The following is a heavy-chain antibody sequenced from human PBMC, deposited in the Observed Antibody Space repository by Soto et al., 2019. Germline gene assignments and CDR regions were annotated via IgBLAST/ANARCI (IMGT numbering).Heavy chain of an antibody. J-gene: IGHJ5*02. CDR1: GGSISSGDYY. D-gene: IGHD3-22*01. Sequence: SETLSLTCTVSGGSISSGDYYWSWIRQPPGKGLEWIGYIYYSGSTYYNPSPKSRVTISVDTSKNQFSLKLSSVTAADTAVYYCACNPHYYDSSGYASGFDPWGQGTLVTVSS. V-gene: IGHV4-30-4*01. CDR2: IYYSGST. CDR3: ACNPHYYDSSGYASGFDP.